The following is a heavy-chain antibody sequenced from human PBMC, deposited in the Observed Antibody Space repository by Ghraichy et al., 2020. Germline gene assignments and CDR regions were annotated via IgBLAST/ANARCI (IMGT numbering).Heavy chain of an antibody. Sequence: VSSISSSSSYIYYADSVKVRFTISRDNANNSLYLQMNSLRAEDTAVYYCARGRYYDILSDFDYWGQ. CDR2: ISSSSSYI. J-gene: IGHJ4*02. CDR3: ARGRYYDILSDFDY. V-gene: IGHV3-21*01. D-gene: IGHD3-9*01.